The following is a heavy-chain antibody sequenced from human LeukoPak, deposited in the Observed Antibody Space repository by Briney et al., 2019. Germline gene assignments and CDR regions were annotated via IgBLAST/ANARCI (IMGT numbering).Heavy chain of an antibody. Sequence: KPSETLSLTCTVSGGSISSSSYYWGWIRQPPGKGLEWIGSIYYSGSTYYNPSLKSRVTISVDTSKNQFSLKLSSVTAADTAVYYCASPGELPFDYWGQGTLVTVSS. CDR1: GGSISSSSYY. CDR2: IYYSGST. CDR3: ASPGELPFDY. V-gene: IGHV4-39*01. J-gene: IGHJ4*02. D-gene: IGHD1-26*01.